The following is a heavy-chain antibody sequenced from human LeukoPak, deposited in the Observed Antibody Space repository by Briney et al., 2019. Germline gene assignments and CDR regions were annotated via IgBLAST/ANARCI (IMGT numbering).Heavy chain of an antibody. CDR2: IHHSGST. Sequence: SGTLSLTCAVSGGSISSNSWWSWVRQPPGKGLEWIGEIHHSGSTNYNPSLKSRVTISIDKSKNQFSLKLSSVTAADTAVYYCAKKIAVPAYYFDCWGQGTLVTVSS. D-gene: IGHD6-19*01. J-gene: IGHJ4*02. V-gene: IGHV4-4*02. CDR3: AKKIAVPAYYFDC. CDR1: GGSISSNSW.